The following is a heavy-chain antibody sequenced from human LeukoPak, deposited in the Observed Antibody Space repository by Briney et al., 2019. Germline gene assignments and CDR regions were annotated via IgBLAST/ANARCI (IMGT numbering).Heavy chain of an antibody. CDR2: ISWNSGSI. Sequence: GRSLRLSCAASGFTFDDYAMHWVRQAPGKGLEWVSGISWNSGSIGYADSVKGRFTISRDNSKNTLYLRMNSLRAEDTAVYYCAKDPVYDSSGSPYYFDYWGQGTLVTVSS. J-gene: IGHJ4*02. V-gene: IGHV3-9*01. CDR1: GFTFDDYA. D-gene: IGHD3-22*01. CDR3: AKDPVYDSSGSPYYFDY.